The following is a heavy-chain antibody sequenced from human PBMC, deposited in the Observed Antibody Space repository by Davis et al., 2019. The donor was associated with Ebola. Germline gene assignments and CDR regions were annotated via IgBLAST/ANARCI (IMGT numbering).Heavy chain of an antibody. CDR1: GFTFSSYE. CDR3: ARDFGFYGFDY. J-gene: IGHJ4*02. CDR2: ISSSGSTI. Sequence: GGSLRLSCAASGFTFSSYEMNWVRQAPGKGLEWVSYISSSGSTIYYADSVKGRYTISRDNAKNSLYLQMNSLRAEDTAVYYCARDFGFYGFDYWGQGTLVTVSS. D-gene: IGHD2/OR15-2a*01. V-gene: IGHV3-48*03.